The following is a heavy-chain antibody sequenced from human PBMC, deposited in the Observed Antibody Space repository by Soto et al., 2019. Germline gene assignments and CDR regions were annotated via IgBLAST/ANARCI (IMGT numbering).Heavy chain of an antibody. CDR1: GGSVISSSW. D-gene: IGHD3-10*01. J-gene: IGHJ3*02. V-gene: IGHV4-4*02. CDR3: PQGSSFRADFDI. CDR2: IYHAGSP. Sequence: SETLSLTCGVSGGSVISSSWWTWLRQSPGKGLEWIGEIYHAGSPNYNPSFQSRVIISLDKSKNNFSLRLTSVTAADAAIYYCPQGSSFRADFDIWGQGTTVTVSS.